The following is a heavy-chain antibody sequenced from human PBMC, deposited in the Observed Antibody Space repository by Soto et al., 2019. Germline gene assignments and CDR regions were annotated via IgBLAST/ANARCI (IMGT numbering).Heavy chain of an antibody. CDR3: AHDRDERSSGVLGGFY. D-gene: IGHD3-16*01. CDR2: ISSSSYT. J-gene: IGHJ4*02. CDR1: GFTFSDYY. Sequence: PGGSLRLSCAASGFTFSDYYMSWIRQAPGKGLEWVSYISSSSYTNYADSVKGRFTISRDNAKNSLYLQMNSLRAEDTAVYYCAHDRDERSSGVLGGFYWGQGTQVTVSS. V-gene: IGHV3-11*03.